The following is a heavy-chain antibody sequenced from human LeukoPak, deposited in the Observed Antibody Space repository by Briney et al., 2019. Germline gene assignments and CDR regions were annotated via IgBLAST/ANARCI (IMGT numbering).Heavy chain of an antibody. CDR2: IIPIFGTA. CDR1: GGTFSSYA. V-gene: IGHV1-69*05. CDR3: ARDTAPIYGDSDPNWFDP. D-gene: IGHD4-17*01. J-gene: IGHJ5*02. Sequence: SVKVSCKASGGTFSSYAISWVRQAPGQGLEWMGRIIPIFGTANYAQKFQGRVTITTDESTSTAYMELSSLRSEDTAVYYCARDTAPIYGDSDPNWFDPWGQGTLVSVSS.